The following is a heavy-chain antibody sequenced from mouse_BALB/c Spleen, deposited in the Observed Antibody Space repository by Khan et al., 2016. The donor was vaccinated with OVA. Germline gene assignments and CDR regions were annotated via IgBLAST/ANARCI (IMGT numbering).Heavy chain of an antibody. J-gene: IGHJ3*01. Sequence: QVQLKQSGAELARPGASVKLSCKASGYTFTDYYINWVKQRTGQGLEWIGEISPGSGDTYYNERFKGKATLTADKSSSTAYMQLSSLTSEASEVYFCARRNYFGYTFAYWGQGTLVTVSA. V-gene: IGHV1-77*01. CDR3: ARRNYFGYTFAY. D-gene: IGHD1-2*01. CDR1: GYTFTDYY. CDR2: ISPGSGDT.